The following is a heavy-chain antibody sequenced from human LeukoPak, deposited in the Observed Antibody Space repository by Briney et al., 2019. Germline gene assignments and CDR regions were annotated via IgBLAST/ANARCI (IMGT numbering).Heavy chain of an antibody. Sequence: PSQTLSLTCAVSGGSISSGGYSWSWIRQPPGKGLEWIGYIYHSGSTYYNPSLKSRVTISVDRSKNQFSLKLSSVTAADTAVYYCARDTYSSGWFDHWGQGTLVTVSS. D-gene: IGHD6-19*01. CDR1: GGSISSGGYS. CDR3: ARDTYSSGWFDH. V-gene: IGHV4-30-2*01. CDR2: IYHSGST. J-gene: IGHJ5*02.